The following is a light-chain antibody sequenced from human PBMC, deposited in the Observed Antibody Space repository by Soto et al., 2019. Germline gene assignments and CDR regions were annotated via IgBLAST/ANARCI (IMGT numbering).Light chain of an antibody. J-gene: IGLJ1*01. CDR1: STDVGAYDH. CDR3: SSYAGTYSLYI. Sequence: QSVLTQPLSVSGSPGQSVAISCTGTSTDVGAYDHVSWYQHSPDRAPKLLIFDVNKRPSGVPDRFSGSKSGNTASLTISGLQADDEAEYFRSSYAGTYSLYIFGSGTKLTVL. V-gene: IGLV2-11*01. CDR2: DVN.